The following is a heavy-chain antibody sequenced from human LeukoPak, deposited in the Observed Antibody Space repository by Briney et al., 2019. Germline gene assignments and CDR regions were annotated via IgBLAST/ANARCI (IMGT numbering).Heavy chain of an antibody. V-gene: IGHV3-23*01. Sequence: GGSLRLSCAASDFTFTSYAMSWVRQAPGKGLEWVSTISGSGSNTYYADSVKGRFTISRDNSKNTLYLQMNSLRAEDTAVYYCAKVRGLHYDSSAYLDYWGQGTLVTVSS. CDR1: DFTFTSYA. CDR3: AKVRGLHYDSSAYLDY. CDR2: ISGSGSNT. D-gene: IGHD3-22*01. J-gene: IGHJ4*02.